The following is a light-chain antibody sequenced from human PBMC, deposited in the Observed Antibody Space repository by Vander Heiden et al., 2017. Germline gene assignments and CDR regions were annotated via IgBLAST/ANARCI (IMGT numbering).Light chain of an antibody. V-gene: IGLV2-14*03. CDR2: DVS. Sequence: QSALTQPASVSGFPGKSITISCPGTSSDAGGYNYCSLDQQHPGKAPNRMIYDVSNRPSGVSNRFSGSKSGNTASLTISVLQAEDEADYYCSSDTSSRTKVFGTGTKVTVL. CDR1: SSDAGGYNY. CDR3: SSDTSSRTKV. J-gene: IGLJ1*01.